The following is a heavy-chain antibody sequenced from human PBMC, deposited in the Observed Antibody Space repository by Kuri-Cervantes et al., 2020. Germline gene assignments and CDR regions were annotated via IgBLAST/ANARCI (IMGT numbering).Heavy chain of an antibody. CDR1: GGSISSGGYP. Sequence: SETLSLTCAVSGGSISSGGYPWSWIRQPPGKGLEWIGYIYHSGSTYYNPSLKSRVTLSLDGSKNQVSLKLSSVTAADTAVYYCARHYDFWSGYYDYWGQGTLVTVSS. V-gene: IGHV4-30-2*01. J-gene: IGHJ4*02. CDR3: ARHYDFWSGYYDY. D-gene: IGHD3-3*01. CDR2: IYHSGST.